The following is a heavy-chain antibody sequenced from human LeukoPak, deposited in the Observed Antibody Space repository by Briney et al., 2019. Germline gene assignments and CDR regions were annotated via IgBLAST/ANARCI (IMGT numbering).Heavy chain of an antibody. J-gene: IGHJ3*02. Sequence: GGSLRLSCAASGFTFSDYNMGWMREAPGKGLEWVSYTRNSDNNMFYADSVKGRFTISRDNPKYSVYLQMNSLRAEDTAVYYCARRIAGDGSHAFDIWGQGTMVTVSS. D-gene: IGHD6-19*01. CDR1: GFTFSDYN. V-gene: IGHV3-11*01. CDR2: TRNSDNNM. CDR3: ARRIAGDGSHAFDI.